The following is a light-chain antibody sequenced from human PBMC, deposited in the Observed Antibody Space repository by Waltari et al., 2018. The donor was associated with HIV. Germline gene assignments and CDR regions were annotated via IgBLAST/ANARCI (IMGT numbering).Light chain of an antibody. CDR3: QQYSNWPRT. J-gene: IGKJ1*01. V-gene: IGKV3-15*01. CDR2: GAS. CDR1: QTVTTS. Sequence: DIVLTQSPATLSVSPGEGATLSCRASQTVTTSLVWYQQKPGQAPRLRIYGASTRATGVPARFSGSGFGTEFTLTISSLQSEDFAIYYCQQYSNWPRTFGQGTTVESK.